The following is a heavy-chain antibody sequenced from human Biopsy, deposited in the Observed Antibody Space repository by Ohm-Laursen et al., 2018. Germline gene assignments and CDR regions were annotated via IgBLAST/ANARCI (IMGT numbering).Heavy chain of an antibody. D-gene: IGHD3-22*01. V-gene: IGHV1-69*06. J-gene: IGHJ5*02. CDR3: ARHYYDTSGYNWFDP. Sequence: SVKVSCKASGGTFSSDIFAWVRQAPGQRPEWMGDVMPFFGTARYAPKLQGRVSMTADKTTYTAYMELTSLTSEDTAVYFCARHYYDTSGYNWFDPWGQGTLVTVSS. CDR1: GGTFSSDI. CDR2: VMPFFGTA.